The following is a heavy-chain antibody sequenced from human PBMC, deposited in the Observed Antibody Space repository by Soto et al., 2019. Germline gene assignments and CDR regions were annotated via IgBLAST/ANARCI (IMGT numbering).Heavy chain of an antibody. CDR2: ISTYNGNT. D-gene: IGHD3-22*01. J-gene: IGHJ4*02. CDR1: GYTFITYG. V-gene: IGHV1-18*01. Sequence: QVQLVQSGAEVKKPGASVKVSCKASGYTFITYGVSWVRQAPGQGLYWLGWISTYNGNTRYAERLQGRVTMTTDTTTNTAYPELRTLRYADTAVYYCARGPTDYYDNSANYFLDYWGQGTLVTVSS. CDR3: ARGPTDYYDNSANYFLDY.